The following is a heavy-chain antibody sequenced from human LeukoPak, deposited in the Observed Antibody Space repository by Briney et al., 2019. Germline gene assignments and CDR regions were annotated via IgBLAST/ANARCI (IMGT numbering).Heavy chain of an antibody. J-gene: IGHJ4*02. CDR1: GYTFTGYY. D-gene: IGHD2-2*01. CDR2: INPNSGGT. Sequence: ASVKVSCKASGYTFTGYYMHWVRQAPGQGLEWMGWINPNSGGTNYAQKFQGRVTMTRDTSISTAYMELSRLRSDDTAVYYCARESGGCSSTSSFKIGFDYWGQGTLVTVSS. CDR3: ARESGGCSSTSSFKIGFDY. V-gene: IGHV1-2*02.